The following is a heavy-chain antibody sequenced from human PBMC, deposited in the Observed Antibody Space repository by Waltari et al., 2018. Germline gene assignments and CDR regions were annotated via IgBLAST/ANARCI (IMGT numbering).Heavy chain of an antibody. V-gene: IGHV3-9*01. J-gene: IGHJ4*02. CDR3: VKGGWGFGAFYEQH. D-gene: IGHD3-10*01. CDR2: IGWNMGAI. Sequence: EVQLVTSGGGLVQPGRSLRLACVGSGFRFDDYAMCWVRQRPGKGLVGLSGIGWNMGAIGYADSVRGRFRTYRDNARKSLYLQMGRLRPEDTALYYCVKGGWGFGAFYEQHWGQGIQVTVSS. CDR1: GFRFDDYA.